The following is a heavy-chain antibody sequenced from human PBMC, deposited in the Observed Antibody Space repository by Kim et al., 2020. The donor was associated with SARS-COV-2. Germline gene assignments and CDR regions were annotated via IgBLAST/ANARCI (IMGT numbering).Heavy chain of an antibody. Sequence: GGSLRLSCAASGFTFSSYSMNWVRQAPGKGLEWVSSISSSSSYIYYADSVKGRFTISRDNAKNSLYMQMNSLRAEDTAVYYCARARTEQLVQKSFDYWGQGTLVTVSS. CDR2: ISSSSSYI. CDR1: GFTFSSYS. CDR3: ARARTEQLVQKSFDY. J-gene: IGHJ4*02. V-gene: IGHV3-21*01. D-gene: IGHD6-13*01.